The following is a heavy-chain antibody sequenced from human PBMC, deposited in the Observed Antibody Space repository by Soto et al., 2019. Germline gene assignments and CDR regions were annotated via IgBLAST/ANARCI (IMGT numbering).Heavy chain of an antibody. D-gene: IGHD5-12*01. Sequence: EVQLLESGGGLVQPGGSLRLSCAASGFTFSSYAMSWVRQAPGKGLEWVSAISGSGGSTYYADSVKGRFTISRDNSKNTLYLQMNSLRAEDTAVYYCAKDLGGYVSLDDTALDYWVQGTLVTVSS. CDR3: AKDLGGYVSLDDTALDY. V-gene: IGHV3-23*01. CDR1: GFTFSSYA. CDR2: ISGSGGST. J-gene: IGHJ4*02.